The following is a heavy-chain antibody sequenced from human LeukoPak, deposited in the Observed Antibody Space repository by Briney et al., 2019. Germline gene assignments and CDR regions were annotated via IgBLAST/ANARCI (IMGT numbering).Heavy chain of an antibody. CDR3: ARALEEDYGDYGAFDI. CDR1: GGTFSSYA. J-gene: IGHJ3*02. V-gene: IGHV1-69*05. D-gene: IGHD4-17*01. Sequence: SVKVSCKASGGTFSSYAISWVRQAPGQGLEWMGGIIPIFGTANYAQKFRGRVTITTDESTSTAYMELSSLRSEDTAVYYCARALEEDYGDYGAFDIWGQGTMVTVSS. CDR2: IIPIFGTA.